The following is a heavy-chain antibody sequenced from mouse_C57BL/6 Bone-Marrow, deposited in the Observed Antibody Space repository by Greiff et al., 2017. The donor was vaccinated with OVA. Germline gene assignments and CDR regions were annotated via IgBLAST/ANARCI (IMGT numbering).Heavy chain of an antibody. V-gene: IGHV1-15*01. CDR1: GYTFTDYE. Sequence: VQLQEPGAELVRPGASVTLSCKASGYTFTDYEMHWVKQTPVHGLEWIGAIDPETGGTAYNQKFTGKAILTADKSSSTAYMELRSLTSEDSAVYYCTRGYSNYYAMDCWGQGTSVTVSS. J-gene: IGHJ4*01. D-gene: IGHD2-5*01. CDR2: IDPETGGT. CDR3: TRGYSNYYAMDC.